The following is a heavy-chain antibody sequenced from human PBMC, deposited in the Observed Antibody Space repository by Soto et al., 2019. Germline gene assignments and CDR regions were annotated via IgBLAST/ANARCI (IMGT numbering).Heavy chain of an antibody. V-gene: IGHV3-48*01. CDR3: ARGMGMATTGRYDY. J-gene: IGHJ4*02. Sequence: VHLVESGGGSVQPGGSLRLSCAASGITINTDGMNWVRQAPGKGLEWVSYISSSSDTIYYADFVKGRFTISRDNAKNSPYLQMHILRVEDTATYYCARGMGMATTGRYDYWGQGTLVTVSS. CDR2: ISSSSDTI. D-gene: IGHD1-1*01. CDR1: GITINTDG.